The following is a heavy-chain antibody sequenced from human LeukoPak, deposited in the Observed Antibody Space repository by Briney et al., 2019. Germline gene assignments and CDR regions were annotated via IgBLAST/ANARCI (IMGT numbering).Heavy chain of an antibody. CDR1: GGSVSSGSYY. D-gene: IGHD1-1*01. V-gene: IGHV4-61*02. CDR3: ARTSRSGLKLFDY. Sequence: PSETLSLTCTVSGGSVSSGSYYWSWIRQPAGKGLEWIGRIYTSGSTNYNPSLKSRVTISADTSKNQFSLKLSSVTAADTAVYYCARTSRSGLKLFDYWGQGTLVTVSS. J-gene: IGHJ4*02. CDR2: IYTSGST.